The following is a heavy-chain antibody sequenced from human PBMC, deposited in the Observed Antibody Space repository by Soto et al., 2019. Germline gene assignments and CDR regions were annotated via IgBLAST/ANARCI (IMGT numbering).Heavy chain of an antibody. V-gene: IGHV4-59*01. J-gene: IGHJ6*02. CDR1: GGSISSYY. D-gene: IGHD6-13*01. CDR2: IYYSGST. Sequence: PSETLSLTCTVSGGSISSYYWSWIRQPPGKGLEWIGYIYYSGSTNYNPSLKSRVTISVDTSKNQFSLKLSSVTAADTAAYYCAREAGIAAAGKNYYGMDVWGQGTTVTVSS. CDR3: AREAGIAAAGKNYYGMDV.